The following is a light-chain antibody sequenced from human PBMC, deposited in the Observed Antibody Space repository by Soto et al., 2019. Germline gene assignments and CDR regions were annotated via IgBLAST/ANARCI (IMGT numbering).Light chain of an antibody. CDR1: SSDVGGYNY. J-gene: IGLJ2*01. CDR3: SSYTSSSTRGVV. CDR2: DVS. V-gene: IGLV2-14*01. Sequence: QSVLTQPASVSGSPGQSITISCTGTSSDVGGYNYVSWYQQHPGKAPKLMIYDVSNRPSGVSNRFSGSKSGNTASLTISGLQAEDEADYYCSSYTSSSTRGVVFGGGTKLTVL.